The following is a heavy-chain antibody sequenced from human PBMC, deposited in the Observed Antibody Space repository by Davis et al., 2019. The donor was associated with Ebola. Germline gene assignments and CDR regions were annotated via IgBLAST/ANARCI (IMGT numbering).Heavy chain of an antibody. CDR3: ARAIETGVDYFDY. Sequence: PGGSLRLSCAASGFTFSSYWMSWVRQAPGKGLEWVANIKQDGSEKYYVDSVKGRFTISRDNAKNSLYLQMNSLRAEDTAVYYCARAIETGVDYFDYWGQETLVTVSS. CDR1: GFTFSSYW. V-gene: IGHV3-7*01. J-gene: IGHJ4*02. D-gene: IGHD7-27*01. CDR2: IKQDGSEK.